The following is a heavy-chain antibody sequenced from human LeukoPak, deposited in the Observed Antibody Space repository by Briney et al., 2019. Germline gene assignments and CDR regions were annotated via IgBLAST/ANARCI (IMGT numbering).Heavy chain of an antibody. CDR2: ISTTERYI. Sequence: GGSLRLSCVGSENSFSDYSMNWVRQAPEKGLEWVSSISTTERYIHYADSVKGRFTISRDNAKNSLYLELNSLRAEDTAIYYCARDCVNGEYFGLDVWGQGTTVIVSS. CDR1: ENSFSDYS. V-gene: IGHV3-21*01. D-gene: IGHD7-27*01. J-gene: IGHJ6*02. CDR3: ARDCVNGEYFGLDV.